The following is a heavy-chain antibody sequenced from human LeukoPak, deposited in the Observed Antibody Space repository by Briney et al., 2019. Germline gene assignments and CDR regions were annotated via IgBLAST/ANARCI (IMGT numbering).Heavy chain of an antibody. CDR2: IIPIFGTA. V-gene: IGHV1-69*05. Sequence: SVKVSCKASGGTFSSYAINWVRQAPGQGLEWMGGIIPIFGTANYAQKFQGRVTITTDESTSTAYMELSSLRSEDTAVYYCGHNWNYGAYDAFDIWGQGTMVTVSS. J-gene: IGHJ3*02. D-gene: IGHD1-7*01. CDR3: GHNWNYGAYDAFDI. CDR1: GGTFSSYA.